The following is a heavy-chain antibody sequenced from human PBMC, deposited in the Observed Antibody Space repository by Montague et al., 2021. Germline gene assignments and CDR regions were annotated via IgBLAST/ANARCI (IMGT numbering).Heavy chain of an antibody. CDR2: IGDDGVET. CDR1: GFTFSSYW. J-gene: IGHJ6*03. Sequence: SLRLSCPASGFTFSSYWMSWFRQAPGKGLEWVANIGDDGVETYYVDSVKGRFTVSRDNAKSSLYLQMNSLRAEDTAVYYCGVSPRRGGMDVWGKGTTVTVSS. CDR3: GVSPRRGGMDV. V-gene: IGHV3-7*01.